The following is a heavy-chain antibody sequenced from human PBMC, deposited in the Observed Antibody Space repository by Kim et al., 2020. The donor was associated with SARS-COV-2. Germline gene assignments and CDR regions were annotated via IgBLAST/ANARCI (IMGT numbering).Heavy chain of an antibody. V-gene: IGHV4-34*01. D-gene: IGHD3-10*01. J-gene: IGHJ5*02. CDR1: GGSFSGYY. CDR2: INHSGST. CDR3: ARAPYYYGSGSPGQWFDP. Sequence: SETLSLTCAVYGGSFSGYYWSWIRQPPGKGLEWIGEINHSGSTNYNPSLKSRVTISVDTSKNQFSLKLSSVTAADTAVYYCARAPYYYGSGSPGQWFDPWGQGTLVTVSS.